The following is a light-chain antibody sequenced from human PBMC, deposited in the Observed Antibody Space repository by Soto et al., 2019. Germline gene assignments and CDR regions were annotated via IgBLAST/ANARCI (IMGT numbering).Light chain of an antibody. CDR2: DVD. CDR3: SSYTTNITPVV. V-gene: IGLV2-11*01. Sequence: QSALTQPRSVSGSPGQSVTISCTGISSDVGGYNYVSWYQQHPGKAPKLIIYDVDKRPSGVPDRFSGSKSGNTASLTISGLQAEDEADYYCSSYTTNITPVVFGGGTKLTVL. J-gene: IGLJ2*01. CDR1: SSDVGGYNY.